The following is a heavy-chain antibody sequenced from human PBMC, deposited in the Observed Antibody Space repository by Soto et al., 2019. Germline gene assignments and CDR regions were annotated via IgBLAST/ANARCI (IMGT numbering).Heavy chain of an antibody. CDR1: GGSIRSYY. CDR2: IYNTGST. V-gene: IGHV4-59*01. Sequence: SETLSLTCAVSGGSIRSYYWSWIRQPPGKGLEWIGYIYNTGSTNYNPSLKSRVTISVDTSKNQFSLKLSSVTAADTAVYYCARAGTTYNWFDPWGQGTLVTVS. D-gene: IGHD4-4*01. CDR3: ARAGTTYNWFDP. J-gene: IGHJ5*02.